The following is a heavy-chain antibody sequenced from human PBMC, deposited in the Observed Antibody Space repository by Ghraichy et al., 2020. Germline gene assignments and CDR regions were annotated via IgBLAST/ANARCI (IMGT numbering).Heavy chain of an antibody. CDR3: ARALVSYCGGDCYPEPYYYYYYGMDV. Sequence: SVKVSCKASGGTFSSYAISWVRQAPGQGLEWMGGIIPIFGTANYAQKFQGRVTITADESTSTAYMELSSLRSEDTAVYYCARALVSYCGGDCYPEPYYYYYYGMDVWGQGTTVTVSS. V-gene: IGHV1-69*13. D-gene: IGHD2-21*02. CDR2: IIPIFGTA. CDR1: GGTFSSYA. J-gene: IGHJ6*02.